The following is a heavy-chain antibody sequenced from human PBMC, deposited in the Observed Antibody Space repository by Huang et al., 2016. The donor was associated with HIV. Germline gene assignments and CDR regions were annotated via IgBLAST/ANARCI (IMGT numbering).Heavy chain of an antibody. V-gene: IGHV4-61*01. CDR3: ARGRPYNCFDY. Sequence: QVQLQESGPGLVKPSETLSLTCTVSGGSLSSGPYYWSWIRQPPGKGLEWIGHVYYYGNTNYNPSRKSRVTISLDMSKNQFSLKLSSVTAADTAVYFCARGRPYNCFDYWGQGALVTVSS. D-gene: IGHD1-1*01. CDR1: GGSLSSGPYY. J-gene: IGHJ4*02. CDR2: VYYYGNT.